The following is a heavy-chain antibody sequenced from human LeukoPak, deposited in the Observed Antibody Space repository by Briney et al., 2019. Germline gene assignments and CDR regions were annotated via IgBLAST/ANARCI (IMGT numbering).Heavy chain of an antibody. CDR1: GFSFNDYG. CDR3: ARDPDGDYDFDY. J-gene: IGHJ4*02. D-gene: IGHD4-17*01. V-gene: IGHV3-48*01. Sequence: GGSLRLSCAASGFSFNDYGINWVRRAPGKGLEWLSHTNSNGAVISYADSVKGRFTVSRDTAKSSLYLQMNGLRVEDTAIHFCARDPDGDYDFDYWGQGTLVTVSS. CDR2: TNSNGAVI.